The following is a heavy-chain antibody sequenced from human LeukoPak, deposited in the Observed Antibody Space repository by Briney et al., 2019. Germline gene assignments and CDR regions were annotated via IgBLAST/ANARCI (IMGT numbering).Heavy chain of an antibody. CDR1: GGSISSYY. D-gene: IGHD6-19*01. CDR2: IYTSGST. J-gene: IGHJ4*02. CDR3: PSSAVAGTFDY. V-gene: IGHV4-4*07. Sequence: SETLSLTCTVSGGSISSYYWSWIRQPAGKGLEWIGRIYTSGSTNYNPSLKSRVTMSVDTSKNQFSLKLSSVTAADTAVYYCPSSAVAGTFDYWGQGTLVTVSS.